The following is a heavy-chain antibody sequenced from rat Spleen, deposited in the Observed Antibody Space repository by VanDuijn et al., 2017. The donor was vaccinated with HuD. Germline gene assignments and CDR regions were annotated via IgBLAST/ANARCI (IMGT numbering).Heavy chain of an antibody. V-gene: IGHV3-3*01. J-gene: IGHJ2*01. CDR2: INSAGST. CDR1: GHSITSGYR. D-gene: IGHD1-12*01. CDR3: ARYRDSYGHVGIFDY. Sequence: EVQLQESGPGLVKPSQSLSLTCSVTGHSITSGYRWNWIRKFPGNRLEWMGYINSAGSTIYNPPLESRISITRDTFKNQFFLKLNSITIEDTATYYCARYRDSYGHVGIFDYWGQGVMVTVSS.